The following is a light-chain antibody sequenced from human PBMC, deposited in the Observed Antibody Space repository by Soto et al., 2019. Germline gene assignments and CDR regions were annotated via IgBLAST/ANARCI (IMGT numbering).Light chain of an antibody. CDR1: SSNIGSNT. CDR2: SNN. J-gene: IGLJ7*01. Sequence: QSALTQPPSASGTPGQRVTISCSGSSSNIGSNTINWYQQLPGTAPKLLISSNNQRPSGVPDRFSGSKSGTSASLAISGLQSEDEADYYCAAWDDSLNGAVFGGGTQLTVL. CDR3: AAWDDSLNGAV. V-gene: IGLV1-44*01.